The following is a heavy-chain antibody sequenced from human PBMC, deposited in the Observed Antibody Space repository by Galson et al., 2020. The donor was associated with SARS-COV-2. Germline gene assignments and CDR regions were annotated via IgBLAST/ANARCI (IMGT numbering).Heavy chain of an antibody. CDR3: ARVADYDYVWGSYRYPAFDI. V-gene: IGHV4-31*03. Sequence: SETLSPTCTVSGGSISSGGYYWSWIRQHPGKGLEWIGYIYYSGSTYYNPSLKSRVTISVDTSKNQFSLKLSSVTAADTAVYYCARVADYDYVWGSYRYPAFDIWGQGTMVTVSS. CDR2: IYYSGST. D-gene: IGHD3-16*02. J-gene: IGHJ3*02. CDR1: GGSISSGGYY.